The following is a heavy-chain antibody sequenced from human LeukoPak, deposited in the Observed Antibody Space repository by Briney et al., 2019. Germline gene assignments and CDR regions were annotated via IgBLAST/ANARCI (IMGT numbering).Heavy chain of an antibody. V-gene: IGHV3-11*01. CDR2: ISSSGSTI. J-gene: IGHJ5*02. CDR3: ARASSQYYYGSGKNNWFDP. Sequence: PGGSLRLSCAVSGFTFSDYYMSWIRQAPGKGLEWVSYISSSGSTIYYADSVKGRFTISRDNAKNSLYLQMNSLRAEDTAVYYCARASSQYYYGSGKNNWFDPWGQGTLVTVSS. D-gene: IGHD3-10*01. CDR1: GFTFSDYY.